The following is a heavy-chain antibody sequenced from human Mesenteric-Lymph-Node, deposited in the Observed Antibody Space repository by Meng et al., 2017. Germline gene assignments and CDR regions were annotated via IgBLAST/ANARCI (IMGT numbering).Heavy chain of an antibody. CDR1: GFTFSDYR. CDR3: AREKDCSSTSCYEYYFDY. CDR2: INSGDGGT. D-gene: IGHD2-2*01. V-gene: IGHV3-23*01. J-gene: IGHJ4*02. Sequence: GESLKISCAASGFTFSDYRMTWVRQVPGKGLEWVSAINSGDGGTAYADSVKGRFTISRDNSKNTLYLQMNSLRAEDTAVYYCAREKDCSSTSCYEYYFDYWGQGTLVTVSS.